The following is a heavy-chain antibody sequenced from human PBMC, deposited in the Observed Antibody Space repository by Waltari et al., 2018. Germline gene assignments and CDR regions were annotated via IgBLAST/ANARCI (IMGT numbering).Heavy chain of an antibody. V-gene: IGHV1-2*02. J-gene: IGHJ5*02. CDR3: ARDLGFTPVGWFDP. Sequence: QVQLVQSGAEVKKPGASVKVACKASGYTFTGYYMPWVRQAPGQGLEWMGWINPNSGGTNYAQKFQGRVTMTRDTSISTAYMELSRLRSDDTAVYYCARDLGFTPVGWFDPWGQGTLVTVSS. CDR2: INPNSGGT. D-gene: IGHD2-2*01. CDR1: GYTFTGYY.